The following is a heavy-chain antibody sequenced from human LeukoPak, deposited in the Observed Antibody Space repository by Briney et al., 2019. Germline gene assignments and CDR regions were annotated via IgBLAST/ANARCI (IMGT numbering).Heavy chain of an antibody. J-gene: IGHJ6*02. Sequence: GSLRLSCAASGFSFNTYSMDWVRQAPGKGLEWVSSSSSSSSYKYYADSVKGRFTISRDNAKKSLYLQMNSLRAEDTAVYYCAKDGKQLVLRYYYGMDVWGQGTTVTVSS. V-gene: IGHV3-21*01. CDR2: SSSSSSYK. CDR3: AKDGKQLVLRYYYGMDV. D-gene: IGHD6-13*01. CDR1: GFSFNTYS.